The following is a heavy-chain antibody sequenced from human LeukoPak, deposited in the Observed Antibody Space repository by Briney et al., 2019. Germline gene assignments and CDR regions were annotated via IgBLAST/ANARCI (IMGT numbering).Heavy chain of an antibody. CDR1: GFTFSSYA. CDR2: ISGSGGST. J-gene: IGHJ4*02. V-gene: IGHV3-23*01. D-gene: IGHD3-22*01. Sequence: GGSLRLSCAASGFTFSSYAMSWVRQAPGKGLEWVSAISGSGGSTYYAVSVKGRFTISRDNSKNTLYLQMNSLRAEDTAVYYCAKPPSDYYDSSGYPEYYFDYWGPGTLVTVSS. CDR3: AKPPSDYYDSSGYPEYYFDY.